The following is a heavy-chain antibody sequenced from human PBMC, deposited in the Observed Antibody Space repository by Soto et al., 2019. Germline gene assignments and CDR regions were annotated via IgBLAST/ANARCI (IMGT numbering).Heavy chain of an antibody. V-gene: IGHV3-23*01. CDR3: ANWGWGYSNYVPPFDYGMDV. CDR2: ISGSGGST. J-gene: IGHJ6*02. D-gene: IGHD4-4*01. Sequence: GGSLRLSCAASGFTFSSYAMSWVRQAPGKGLEWVSAISGSGGSTYYADSVKGRFTISRDNSKNTLYLQMNSLRAEDTAVYYCANWGWGYSNYVPPFDYGMDVWGQGTTVTVSS. CDR1: GFTFSSYA.